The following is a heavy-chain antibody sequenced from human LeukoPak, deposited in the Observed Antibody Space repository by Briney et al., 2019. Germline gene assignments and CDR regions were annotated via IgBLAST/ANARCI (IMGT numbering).Heavy chain of an antibody. CDR3: AKDGSGQCTYFDY. D-gene: IGHD2-8*01. V-gene: IGHV3-30*02. CDR2: IRYDGSSK. Sequence: PGGSLRLSCAASGFTFSTYGMHWVHQAPGKGLEWVVFIRYDGSSKYYTDSVKGRFTVSRDNSKSTLYLQMNSLRAEDTAVYYCAKDGSGQCTYFDYWGQGTLVTVSS. CDR1: GFTFSTYG. J-gene: IGHJ4*02.